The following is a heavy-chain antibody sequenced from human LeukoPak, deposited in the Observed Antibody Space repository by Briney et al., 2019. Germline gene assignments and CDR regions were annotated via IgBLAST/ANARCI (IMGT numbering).Heavy chain of an antibody. J-gene: IGHJ6*03. CDR3: AKVYPGFWSGYYTPDYYYMDV. Sequence: PGGSLRLSCAASGFTFSSYAMSWVRQAPGKGLEWVSAISGSGGSTYYADSVKGRFTISRDNSKNTLYLQMNSLRAEDTAVYYCAKVYPGFWSGYYTPDYYYMDVWGKGTTVTVSS. D-gene: IGHD3-3*01. V-gene: IGHV3-23*01. CDR2: ISGSGGST. CDR1: GFTFSSYA.